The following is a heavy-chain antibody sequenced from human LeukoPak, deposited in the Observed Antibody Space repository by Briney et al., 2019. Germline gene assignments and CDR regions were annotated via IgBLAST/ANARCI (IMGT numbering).Heavy chain of an antibody. Sequence: PGGSLVHSCATSGFTFSSYAMHWDRQAPGKGLEWAAVIWYDGSNEYYADSVKGRFTISRDNSKNTLYLQMNSLRAEDTAVYYCARDQGYCSGGNSYSAFDYWGQEKLVTVSS. V-gene: IGHV3-33*01. J-gene: IGHJ4*02. D-gene: IGHD2-15*01. CDR3: ARDQGYCSGGNSYSAFDY. CDR1: GFTFSSYA. CDR2: IWYDGSNE.